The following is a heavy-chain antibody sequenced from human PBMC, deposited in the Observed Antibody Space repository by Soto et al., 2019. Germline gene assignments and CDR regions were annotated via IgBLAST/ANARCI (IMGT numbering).Heavy chain of an antibody. J-gene: IGHJ6*03. V-gene: IGHV3-30-3*01. CDR1: GFTFSSYA. Sequence: GGSLRLSCAASGFTFSSYAMHWVRQAPGKGLEWVAVISYDGSNKYYADSVKGRFTISRDNSKNTLYLQMNSLRAEDTAVYYCARVGSTVPGFDYYYYYMDVWGKGTTVTVSS. D-gene: IGHD2-2*01. CDR2: ISYDGSNK. CDR3: ARVGSTVPGFDYYYYYMDV.